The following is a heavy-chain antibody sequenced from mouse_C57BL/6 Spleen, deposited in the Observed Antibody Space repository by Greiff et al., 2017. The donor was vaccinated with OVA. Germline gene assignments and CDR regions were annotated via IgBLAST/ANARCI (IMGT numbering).Heavy chain of an antibody. CDR2: IDPSDSET. CDR3: ARKGMTGTKDWYFDV. J-gene: IGHJ1*03. D-gene: IGHD3-3*01. V-gene: IGHV1-52*01. Sequence: QVHVKQPGAELVRPGSSVKLSCKASGYTFTSYWMHWVKQRPIQGLEWIGNIDPSDSETHYNQQFKDKATLTVDKSSSTAYMQLSSLTSEDSAVYYCARKGMTGTKDWYFDVWGTGTTVTVSS. CDR1: GYTFTSYW.